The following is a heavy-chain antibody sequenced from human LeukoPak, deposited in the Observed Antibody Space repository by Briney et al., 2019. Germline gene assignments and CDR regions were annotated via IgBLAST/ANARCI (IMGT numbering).Heavy chain of an antibody. Sequence: PSETLSLTCTVSGGSISSYYWSWIRQPAGKGLEWIGHIYSSGSTTYTPSLQGRVTISLDTSKNQFSLKLSSVTAADTAVYYCARHYDSGSYPLDFWGQGTLVTVSS. CDR1: GGSISSYY. CDR3: ARHYDSGSYPLDF. CDR2: IYSSGST. J-gene: IGHJ4*02. V-gene: IGHV4-59*08. D-gene: IGHD3-10*01.